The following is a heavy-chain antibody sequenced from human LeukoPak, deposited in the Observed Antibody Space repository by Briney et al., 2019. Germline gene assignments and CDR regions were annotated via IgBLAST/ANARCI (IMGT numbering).Heavy chain of an antibody. CDR1: GFTFSSYA. D-gene: IGHD1-26*01. Sequence: GRSLRLSCAASGFTFSSYAMHWVRQAPGKGLEWVAVISYDGSNKYYADSVKGRFTISRDNSKNTLYLQMNSLRAEDTAVYYCTRQVGAVRSFDYWGQGTLVTVSS. V-gene: IGHV3-30*01. J-gene: IGHJ4*02. CDR3: TRQVGAVRSFDY. CDR2: ISYDGSNK.